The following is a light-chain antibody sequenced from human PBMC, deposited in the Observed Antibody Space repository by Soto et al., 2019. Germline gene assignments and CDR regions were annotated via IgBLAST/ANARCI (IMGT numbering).Light chain of an antibody. CDR2: KVS. CDR1: SSDVGGYNY. CDR3: NSYAGDIIRDI. V-gene: IGLV2-14*01. Sequence: QSVLTQPASVSGPPGQSITISCTGTSSDVGGYNYVSWYQQYPGRVPKLLIYKVSNRPSGISNRFSGSKSGNTASPTISGLQADDEADYYCNSYAGDIIRDIYGTWTKVTVL. J-gene: IGLJ1*01.